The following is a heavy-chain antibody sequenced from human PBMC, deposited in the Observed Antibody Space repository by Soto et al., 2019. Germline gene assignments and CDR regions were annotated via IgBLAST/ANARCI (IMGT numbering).Heavy chain of an antibody. CDR1: GFILSTYS. CDR3: ARGMGWLQSNVFDY. D-gene: IGHD5-12*01. V-gene: IGHV3-48*02. CDR2: ISGTSSTI. Sequence: EVQLVESGGGLVQPGESLRLSCAASGFILSTYSMNWVRQAPGKGLEWVSYISGTSSTIHYADSVKGRFTISRENAKNSLYLQMNSLRDEDTAVYYCARGMGWLQSNVFDYWGQGTLVTVSS. J-gene: IGHJ4*02.